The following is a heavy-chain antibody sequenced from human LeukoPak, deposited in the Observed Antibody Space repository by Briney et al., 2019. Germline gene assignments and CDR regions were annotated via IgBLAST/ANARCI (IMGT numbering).Heavy chain of an antibody. D-gene: IGHD3-10*02. J-gene: IGHJ4*02. CDR3: AKSGISAVFGAGAYY. V-gene: IGHV3-23*01. CDR1: GFSLSSYA. CDR2: ISSSGGST. Sequence: PGGSLRLSCAASGFSLSSYAMSWVRQAPGKGLEWVSAISSSGGSTFYADSVKGRFTISRDNSKNTLYLQMNSLRAEDTAVYYCAKSGISAVFGAGAYYWGQGTLVTVSS.